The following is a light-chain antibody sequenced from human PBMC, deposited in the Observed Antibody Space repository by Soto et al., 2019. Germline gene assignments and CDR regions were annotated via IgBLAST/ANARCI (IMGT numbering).Light chain of an antibody. Sequence: EIVLTQSPGTLSLSPGERATLSCRASQSVSRNYLAWFQKKPGQAPRLLIYDASTRATGIPDKFGGSGSGTDFTLTISRLEPEDFAVYFCQQYFTSPITFGPGTRLEIK. J-gene: IGKJ5*01. V-gene: IGKV3-20*01. CDR3: QQYFTSPIT. CDR2: DAS. CDR1: QSVSRNY.